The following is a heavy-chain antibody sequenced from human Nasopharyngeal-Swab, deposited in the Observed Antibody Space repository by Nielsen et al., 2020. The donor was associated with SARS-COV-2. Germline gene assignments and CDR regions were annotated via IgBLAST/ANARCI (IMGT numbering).Heavy chain of an antibody. CDR3: ARHPLHDYGDYDLPYYYYYMDV. Sequence: SETLSLTCTVSGASISSYYWSWIRQTPGKGLEWVAYSYYSGSTNYNPSLKSRVTISVDTSKNQFSLKLSSVTAADTAVYYCARHPLHDYGDYDLPYYYYYMDVWGKGATVTVSS. J-gene: IGHJ6*03. CDR2: SYYSGST. CDR1: GASISSYY. V-gene: IGHV4-59*08. D-gene: IGHD4-17*01.